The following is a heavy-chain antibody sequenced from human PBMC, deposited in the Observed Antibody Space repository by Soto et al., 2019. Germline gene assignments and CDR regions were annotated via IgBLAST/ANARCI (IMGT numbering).Heavy chain of an antibody. CDR3: SRDTYYYDSSGYFPFDY. CDR2: TYYRSKWYN. J-gene: IGHJ4*02. CDR1: GDSVSSNSAA. Sequence: PSQTLSLTCAISGDSVSSNSAAWNWIRQSPSRGLEWLGRTYYRSKWYNDYEVSVKSRITINPDTSKNQLSLQLNSVTPEDTVVYYCSRDTYYYDSSGYFPFDYWGQGTLVTVSS. V-gene: IGHV6-1*01. D-gene: IGHD3-22*01.